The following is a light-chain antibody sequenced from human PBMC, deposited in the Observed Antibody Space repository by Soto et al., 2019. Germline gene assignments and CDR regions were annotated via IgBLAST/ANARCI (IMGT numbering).Light chain of an antibody. CDR1: QRVSSN. V-gene: IGKV3-15*01. CDR3: QQYNNWLRA. Sequence: EIVMTQSPVTLSVSPGERATLSCRASQRVSSNLAWYQQKPGQAPRLLIYGASTRATGIPARFSGSGSGTEFTLTISSLQSEDFAVYYCQQYNNWLRAFGQGTKVDIK. CDR2: GAS. J-gene: IGKJ1*01.